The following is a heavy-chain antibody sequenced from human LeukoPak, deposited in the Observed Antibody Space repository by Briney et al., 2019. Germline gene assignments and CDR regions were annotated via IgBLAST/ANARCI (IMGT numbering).Heavy chain of an antibody. D-gene: IGHD4-23*01. J-gene: IGHJ4*02. CDR1: GASISSYY. Sequence: SETLSLTCTVSGASISSYYWNWIRQPPGKGLEWIGYIFYNGNTIYDDSLRSRVTISVDTSKNQFSLKLTSVTDADTARYFCASLQAHGGNYIEYWGQGILVTVPS. V-gene: IGHV4-59*08. CDR2: IFYNGNT. CDR3: ASLQAHGGNYIEY.